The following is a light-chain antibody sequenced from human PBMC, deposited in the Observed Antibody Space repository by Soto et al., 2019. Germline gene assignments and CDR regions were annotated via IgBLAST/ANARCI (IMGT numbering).Light chain of an antibody. V-gene: IGKV2-30*01. J-gene: IGKJ2*01. CDR3: MHGTHGVT. CDR2: KVS. CDR1: QSLVYSDGNTY. Sequence: VVMTQSPLSLPVTLGQPASISCRSSQSLVYSDGNTYLTWYQQRPGQSPRRLIYKVSNRDSGVPDRFSGSGSGTDYTLKISRVEAEDVGVYYCMHGTHGVTFGQGTKLEIK.